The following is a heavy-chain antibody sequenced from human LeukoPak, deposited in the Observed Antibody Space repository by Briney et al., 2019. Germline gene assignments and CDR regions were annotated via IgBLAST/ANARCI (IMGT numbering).Heavy chain of an antibody. D-gene: IGHD6-13*01. CDR3: IPPAAGLRRTISTEYFQH. CDR1: GLTFSSYE. V-gene: IGHV3-48*03. J-gene: IGHJ1*01. Sequence: GGSLRLSCAAAGLTFSSYETYWVRQAPGKGLEWVSYISSSGETIYYADSVKGRFTISRDNANKSLYLRMSSLRVEDTAIYYCIPPAAGLRRTISTEYFQHWGQGALVTVSS. CDR2: ISSSGETI.